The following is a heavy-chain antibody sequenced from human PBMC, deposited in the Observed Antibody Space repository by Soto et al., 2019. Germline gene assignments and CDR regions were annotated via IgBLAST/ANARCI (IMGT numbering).Heavy chain of an antibody. Sequence: SETLSLTCTVSGGSISSYYWSWIRQPPGKGLEWIGYIYYSGSTNYNPSLKSRVTISVDTSKNQFSLKRSSVTAADTAVYYCARLRGAVAGDTGVDYWGQGTLVTVSS. J-gene: IGHJ4*02. V-gene: IGHV4-59*08. CDR3: ARLRGAVAGDTGVDY. D-gene: IGHD6-19*01. CDR1: GGSISSYY. CDR2: IYYSGST.